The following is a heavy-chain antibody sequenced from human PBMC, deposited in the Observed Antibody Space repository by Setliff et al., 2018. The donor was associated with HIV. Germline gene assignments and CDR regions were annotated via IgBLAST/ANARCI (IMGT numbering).Heavy chain of an antibody. D-gene: IGHD2-2*01. CDR2: IRSNDYGGTT. J-gene: IGHJ3*02. V-gene: IGHV3-49*04. Sequence: GGSLRLSCTVSGFTFSNYCMNWVRQAPGKGLEWVSFIRSNDYGGTTEYAASVKGRFTMSRDDSKSIAYLQMNSLKTEDTAVYYCTRDLNLPGGEAFDIWGQGTLVTVSS. CDR3: TRDLNLPGGEAFDI. CDR1: GFTFSNYC.